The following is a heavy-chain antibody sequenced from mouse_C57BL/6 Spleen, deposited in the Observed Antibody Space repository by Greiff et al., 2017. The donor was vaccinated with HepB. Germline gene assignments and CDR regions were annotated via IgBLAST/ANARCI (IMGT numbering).Heavy chain of an antibody. CDR2: IDPETGGT. J-gene: IGHJ1*03. CDR3: TRYYSNYDWYFDV. CDR1: GYTFTDYE. D-gene: IGHD2-5*01. V-gene: IGHV1-15*01. Sequence: VQLQQSGAELVRPGASVTLSCKASGYTFTDYEMHWVKQTPVHGLEWIGAIDPETGGTAYNQKFKGKAILTADKSSSTAYMELRSLTSEDSAVYYCTRYYSNYDWYFDVWGTGTTVTVSS.